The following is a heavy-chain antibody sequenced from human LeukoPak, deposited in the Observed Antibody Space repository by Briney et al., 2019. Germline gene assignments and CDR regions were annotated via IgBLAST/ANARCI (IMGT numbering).Heavy chain of an antibody. CDR1: GFTFSSYG. J-gene: IGHJ6*02. Sequence: GGSLRLSCAASGFTFSSYGMHWVRQAPGKGLEWVAVISYDGSNKYYADSVKGRFTISRDNSKNTLYLRMNSLRAEDTAVYYCAKDTAGLRLFYYGMDVWGQGTTVTVSS. D-gene: IGHD5-12*01. V-gene: IGHV3-30*18. CDR3: AKDTAGLRLFYYGMDV. CDR2: ISYDGSNK.